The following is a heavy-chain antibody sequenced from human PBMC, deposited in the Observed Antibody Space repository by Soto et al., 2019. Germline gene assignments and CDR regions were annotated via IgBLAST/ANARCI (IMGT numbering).Heavy chain of an antibody. CDR3: AKVDSFYGDYPDLFDY. V-gene: IGHV3-23*01. CDR1: GFTFSSYA. D-gene: IGHD4-17*01. Sequence: PGGSLRLSCAASGFTFSSYAMSWVRQAPGKGLEWVSAISGSGGSTYYADSVKGRFTISRDNSKNTLYLQMNSLRAEDTAVYYCAKVDSFYGDYPDLFDYWGQGTLVTVSS. CDR2: ISGSGGST. J-gene: IGHJ4*02.